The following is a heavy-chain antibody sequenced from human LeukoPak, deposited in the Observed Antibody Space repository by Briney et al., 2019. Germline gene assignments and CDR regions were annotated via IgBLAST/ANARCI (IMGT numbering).Heavy chain of an antibody. V-gene: IGHV3-30*02. CDR1: GFTFSSYG. CDR2: IRYDGSNK. J-gene: IGHJ6*03. Sequence: GGSLRLSCAASGFTFSSYGMHWVRQAPGKGLEWVAFIRYDGSNKSYADSVKGRFTISRDNSKNTLYLQMNSLRAEDTAVYYCAKVAITMVRGVSSGRYYYYYYMDVWGKGTTVTISS. CDR3: AKVAITMVRGVSSGRYYYYYYMDV. D-gene: IGHD3-10*01.